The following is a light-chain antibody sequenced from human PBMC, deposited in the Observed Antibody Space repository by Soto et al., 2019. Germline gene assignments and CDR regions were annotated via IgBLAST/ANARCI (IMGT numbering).Light chain of an antibody. J-gene: IGKJ1*01. CDR2: GAS. V-gene: IGKV3-15*01. CDR3: QQDNNWPRT. Sequence: EIVMTQSPATLSVSPGERATLSCRASQSVSSNLAWYQQKPGQAPRLLIYGASTRATGIPARFSGSGSGTEFTLTISSLQSEYFAVSYCQQDNNWPRTSGQGT. CDR1: QSVSSN.